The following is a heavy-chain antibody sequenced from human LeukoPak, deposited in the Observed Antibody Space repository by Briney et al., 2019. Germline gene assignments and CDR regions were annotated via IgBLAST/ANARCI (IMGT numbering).Heavy chain of an antibody. CDR1: GGSISSYY. CDR3: AGCGGDCYPWYFDL. Sequence: SETLSLTCTVSGGSISSYYWSWIRQPPGKGLEWIGYIYYSGSTNYNPSLKSRVTISVVTSKNQFSLKLSSVTAADTAVYYCAGCGGDCYPWYFDLWGRGTLVTVSS. D-gene: IGHD2-21*02. V-gene: IGHV4-59*01. J-gene: IGHJ2*01. CDR2: IYYSGST.